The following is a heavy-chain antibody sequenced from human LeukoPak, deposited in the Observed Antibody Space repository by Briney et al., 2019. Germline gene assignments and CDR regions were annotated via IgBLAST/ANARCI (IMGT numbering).Heavy chain of an antibody. CDR2: IWYDGSNK. D-gene: IGHD6-19*01. CDR1: GFTFSSYG. V-gene: IGHV3-33*01. CDR3: ARDRDSSVDY. Sequence: PGGSLRLSCAASGFTFSSYGMHWVRQAPGKGLEWVAVIWYDGSNKYYADSVKGRFTISRDNSKNTLYLQMNSLRDEDTAVYYCARDRDSSVDYWGQGTLVTVSS. J-gene: IGHJ4*02.